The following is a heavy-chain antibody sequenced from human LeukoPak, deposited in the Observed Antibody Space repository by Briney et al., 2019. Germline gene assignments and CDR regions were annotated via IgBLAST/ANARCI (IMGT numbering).Heavy chain of an antibody. CDR2: IIPIFGTA. Sequence: SVKVSCKASGGTFSIYAISWVRQAPGQGLEWMGGIIPIFGTANYAQKFQGRVTITADKSTSTAYMELSSLRSEDTAVYYCASAPLYSSGWTNYFDYWGQGTLVTVSS. CDR3: ASAPLYSSGWTNYFDY. D-gene: IGHD6-19*01. J-gene: IGHJ4*02. V-gene: IGHV1-69*06. CDR1: GGTFSIYA.